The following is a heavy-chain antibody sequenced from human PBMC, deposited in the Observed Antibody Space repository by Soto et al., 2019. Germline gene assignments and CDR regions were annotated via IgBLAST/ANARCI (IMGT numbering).Heavy chain of an antibody. CDR1: GFTFSMYW. CDR2: INDDGIST. V-gene: IGHV3-74*01. J-gene: IGHJ4*02. D-gene: IGHD1-1*01. CDR3: TRGPRSTSTGTGAF. Sequence: GGSLRLSCAASGFTFSMYWMHWVRQVPGKGPEWVSRINDDGISTNYADSVKGRFTISRDNAKNTLYLQMNALRVEDTAVYYCTRGPRSTSTGTGAFWGQGTLVTVS.